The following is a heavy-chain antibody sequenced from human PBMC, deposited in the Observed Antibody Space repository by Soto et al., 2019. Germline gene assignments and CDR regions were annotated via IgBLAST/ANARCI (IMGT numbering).Heavy chain of an antibody. CDR1: GESIATGAFC. Sequence: TLPLACAVSGESIATGAFCSSWIRLQSGKGPEWIGSIFYAWDTYYNPSLKSRVEISLDGSQNQFSLNLRTVTAADTAVYYCAREGDYRTWFEPWGPGTLVTVSS. CDR3: AREGDYRTWFEP. V-gene: IGHV4-31*11. D-gene: IGHD4-17*01. J-gene: IGHJ5*02. CDR2: IFYAWDT.